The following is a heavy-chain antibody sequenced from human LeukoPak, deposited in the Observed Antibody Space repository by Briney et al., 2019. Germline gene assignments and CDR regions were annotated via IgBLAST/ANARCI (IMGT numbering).Heavy chain of an antibody. Sequence: KPSETLSLTCTVSGGSISIYYWSWIRQPPGKGLEWIGYIYYSGSTNYNPSLKSRVTISVDTSKNQFSLKLSSVTAADTAVYYCARELGYCSSTSCYLSWFDPWGQGTLVTVSS. J-gene: IGHJ5*02. CDR3: ARELGYCSSTSCYLSWFDP. CDR1: GGSISIYY. V-gene: IGHV4-59*01. D-gene: IGHD2-2*01. CDR2: IYYSGST.